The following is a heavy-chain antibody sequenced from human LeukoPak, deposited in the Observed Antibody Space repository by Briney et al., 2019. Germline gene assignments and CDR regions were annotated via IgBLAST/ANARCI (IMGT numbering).Heavy chain of an antibody. V-gene: IGHV1-69*05. CDR2: IIPIFGTA. J-gene: IGHJ1*01. CDR3: ARVVTRDYYDSSGFQH. CDR1: GGTFSSYA. D-gene: IGHD3-22*01. Sequence: SVKVSCKASGGTFSSYAISWVRQAPGQGLEWMGGIIPIFGTANYAQKFQGRVTITTDESTSTAYMELSSLRSEDTAVYYCARVVTRDYYDSSGFQHWGQGTLVTVSS.